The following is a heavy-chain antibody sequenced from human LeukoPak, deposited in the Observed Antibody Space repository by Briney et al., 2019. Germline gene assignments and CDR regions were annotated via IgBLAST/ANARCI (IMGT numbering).Heavy chain of an antibody. D-gene: IGHD3-10*01. V-gene: IGHV3-23*01. CDR1: GFTFSSYA. CDR3: ARPADYYGSGSYYWVFDY. CDR2: ISGSGGST. Sequence: GGSLRLSCAASGFTFSSYAMSWVHQAPGKGLEWVSAISGSGGSTYYADSVKGRFTISRDNSKNTLYLQMNSLRAEDTAVYYCARPADYYGSGSYYWVFDYWGQGTLVTVSS. J-gene: IGHJ4*02.